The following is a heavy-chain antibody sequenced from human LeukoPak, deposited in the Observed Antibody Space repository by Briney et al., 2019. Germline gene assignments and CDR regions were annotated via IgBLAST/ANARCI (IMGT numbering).Heavy chain of an antibody. Sequence: PGGSLRLSCTVSGLTLSDYWMNWVRQAPGKGLEWVANINPDGRAGRYVDSVKGRFVISRDNAKNSLYLQMSSLRAEDTAVYYCALWGTYQNYWGQGTLVTVSS. V-gene: IGHV3-7*02. CDR3: ALWGTYQNY. CDR1: GLTLSDYW. CDR2: INPDGRAG. J-gene: IGHJ4*02. D-gene: IGHD3-16*02.